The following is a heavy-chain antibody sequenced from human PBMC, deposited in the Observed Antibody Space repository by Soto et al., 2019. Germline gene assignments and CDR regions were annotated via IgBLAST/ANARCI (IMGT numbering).Heavy chain of an antibody. CDR3: AREGGGRSNYGMDV. Sequence: QVQLVESGGGVVQPGRSLRLSCAASGFTFSSYGMHWVRQAPGKGLEWVAVIWYDGSNKYYADSVKGRFTISRDNSKNTLYLQMNSLRAEDTAVYYCAREGGGRSNYGMDVWGQGTTVTVSS. J-gene: IGHJ6*02. CDR1: GFTFSSYG. V-gene: IGHV3-33*01. CDR2: IWYDGSNK.